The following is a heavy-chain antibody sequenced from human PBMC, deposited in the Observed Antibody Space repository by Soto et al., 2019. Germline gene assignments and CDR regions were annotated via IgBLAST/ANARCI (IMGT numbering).Heavy chain of an antibody. J-gene: IGHJ4*02. CDR1: GGSFSGYY. CDR3: ARGPQQYFCGHYRSYDY. V-gene: IGHV4-34*01. CDR2: INHSGST. Sequence: XETLSLTCAVYGGSFSGYYWSWIRQPPGKGLEWIGEINHSGSTNYNPSLKSRVTISVDTSKNQFSLKLSSVTAADTAVYYCARGPQQYFCGHYRSYDYWGQGTLVTVSS. D-gene: IGHD3-16*02.